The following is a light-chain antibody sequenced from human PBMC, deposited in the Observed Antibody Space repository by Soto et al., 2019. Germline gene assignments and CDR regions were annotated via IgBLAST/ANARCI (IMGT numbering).Light chain of an antibody. J-gene: IGKJ4*01. Sequence: IDLTQAPGTLSLSAGARGTLSCRASQSVSGKLAWYQHQPGQAPRVLIYGASTRATGFPARFSGSGSGTEFTLTISSLQSEDFAVYYCQQYNNWPLTFGGGTKVDIK. CDR2: GAS. V-gene: IGKV3-15*01. CDR3: QQYNNWPLT. CDR1: QSVSGK.